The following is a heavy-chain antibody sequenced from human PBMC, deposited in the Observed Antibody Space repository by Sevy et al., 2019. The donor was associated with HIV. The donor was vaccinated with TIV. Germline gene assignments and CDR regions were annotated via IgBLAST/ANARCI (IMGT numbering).Heavy chain of an antibody. CDR3: ARGSGIVVVPGALYYYGMDV. Sequence: GGSLRLSCAASGFTFSSYAMHWVRQAPGKGLEWVAVISYDGSNKYYADSVKGRFTISRDNSKNSLYLQMNSLRAEDTAVYYCARGSGIVVVPGALYYYGMDVWGQGTTVTVSS. J-gene: IGHJ6*02. D-gene: IGHD2-2*01. CDR1: GFTFSSYA. V-gene: IGHV3-30*04. CDR2: ISYDGSNK.